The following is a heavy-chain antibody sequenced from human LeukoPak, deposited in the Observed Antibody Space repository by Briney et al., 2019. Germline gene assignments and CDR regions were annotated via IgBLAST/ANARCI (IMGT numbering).Heavy chain of an antibody. CDR3: ARDLQQWLANTDY. J-gene: IGHJ4*02. CDR2: INPNTGGT. Sequence: ASVKVSCKASGYTFSGYFMNWVRQAPGQGLEWMGCINPNTGGTNYAQKFQGRVTMARDTSISTAYMELSSLRSDDTAVYYCARDLQQWLANTDYWGQGTLVTVSS. V-gene: IGHV1-2*02. D-gene: IGHD6-19*01. CDR1: GYTFSGYF.